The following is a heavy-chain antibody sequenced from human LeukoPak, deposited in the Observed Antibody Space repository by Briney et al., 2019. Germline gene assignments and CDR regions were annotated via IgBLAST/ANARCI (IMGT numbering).Heavy chain of an antibody. CDR2: IYYSGST. CDR1: GDSFSSYY. J-gene: IGHJ6*03. D-gene: IGHD3-10*01. V-gene: IGHV4-59*12. Sequence: PSETLSLTCTVSGDSFSSYYWTWIRQPPGKGLEWIGYIYYSGSTNYNPSLKSRVTMSVDTPKNQFSLKLSSVTAADTAVYYCARELLWFGEPLGRGYYYYMDVWGKGTTVTVSS. CDR3: ARELLWFGEPLGRGYYYYMDV.